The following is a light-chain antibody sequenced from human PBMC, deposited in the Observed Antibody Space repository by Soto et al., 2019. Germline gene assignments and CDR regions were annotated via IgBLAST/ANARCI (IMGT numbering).Light chain of an antibody. J-gene: IGLJ2*01. CDR2: EVS. CDR3: SSYTSNTTPVV. Sequence: QSVLTQPASVSGSPGQSITISCTGTSSDVGGYNYVSWYQQHPGKVPKVMHYEVSYRPSGVSNRFSGSKSGNTASLTISGLQAEDEADYYCSSYTSNTTPVVFGGGTKVTVL. CDR1: SSDVGGYNY. V-gene: IGLV2-14*01.